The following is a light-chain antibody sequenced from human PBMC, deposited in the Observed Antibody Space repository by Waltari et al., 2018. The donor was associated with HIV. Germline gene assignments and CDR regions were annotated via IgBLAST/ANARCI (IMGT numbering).Light chain of an antibody. CDR1: SSDVGGSNS. J-gene: IGLJ3*02. CDR3: CSYAGSSTLV. V-gene: IGLV2-23*02. CDR2: DVS. Sequence: QSALTQPASVSASPGPSITISCTGTSSDVGGSNSVSWYQQHPGKAPKLMIYDVSKRPSGVSNRFSGSKSGNTASLTISGLQAEDEADYYCCSYAGSSTLVFGGGTKLTVL.